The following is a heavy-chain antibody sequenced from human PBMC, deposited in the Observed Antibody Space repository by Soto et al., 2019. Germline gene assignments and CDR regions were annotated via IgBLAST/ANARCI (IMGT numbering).Heavy chain of an antibody. CDR2: ISPHNGRT. CDR1: GYSFTSYG. Sequence: APGKVSCKASGYSFTSYGIAWVRQAPGQGPEWMGWISPHNGRTNYAENVKGRVVMTTDISTNTIFLELRSLRSDDTAMYYCGRCRTDSYAMDVWGQGTTVTVSS. J-gene: IGHJ6*02. V-gene: IGHV1-18*01. CDR3: GRCRTDSYAMDV. D-gene: IGHD2-8*02.